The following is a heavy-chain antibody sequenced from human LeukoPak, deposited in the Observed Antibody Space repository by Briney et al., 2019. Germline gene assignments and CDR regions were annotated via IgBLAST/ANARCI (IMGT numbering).Heavy chain of an antibody. CDR2: IYTTGST. CDR3: ARVTTGGYYNC. CDR1: GGSISSGTYY. V-gene: IGHV4-61*02. Sequence: PSETLSLTCTVSGGSISSGTYYWTWIRQPAGKGLEWIGRIYTTGSTNYNPSLKSRVTMSTDTSKNQFSLELSSVTAADTAVYYCARVTTGGYYNCWGQGTLVTVSS. D-gene: IGHD3-22*01. J-gene: IGHJ4*02.